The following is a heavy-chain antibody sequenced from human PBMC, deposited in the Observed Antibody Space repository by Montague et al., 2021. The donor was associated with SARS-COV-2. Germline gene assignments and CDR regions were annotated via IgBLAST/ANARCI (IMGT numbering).Heavy chain of an antibody. Sequence: SETLSLTCAVYGGSISAHYWSWIRQPTGTGLGSIGEINKSKSTYHKPSLKRRVTVAVDTSKNQFSLKLHSVAAADTAVYYCARGRIEVSMIVVVLTGASYYFDAWG. CDR2: INKSKST. V-gene: IGHV4-34*01. J-gene: IGHJ6*03. CDR3: ARGRIEVSMIVVVLTGASYYFDA. D-gene: IGHD2-2*01. CDR1: GGSISAHY.